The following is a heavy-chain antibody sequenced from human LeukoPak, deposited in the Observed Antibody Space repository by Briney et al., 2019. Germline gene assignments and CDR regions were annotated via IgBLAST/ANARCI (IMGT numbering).Heavy chain of an antibody. D-gene: IGHD1-26*01. CDR1: GYRLSNYW. Sequence: GESLKISCKVSGYRLSNYWISWVRQMPGKSLEWMAFVFPADSATRYSPSFQGQVTISADKSINTAYLQWSSLKASDTAIYYCARYDGGATADFWGQGTLVTVSS. V-gene: IGHV5-51*01. CDR2: VFPADSAT. J-gene: IGHJ4*02. CDR3: ARYDGGATADF.